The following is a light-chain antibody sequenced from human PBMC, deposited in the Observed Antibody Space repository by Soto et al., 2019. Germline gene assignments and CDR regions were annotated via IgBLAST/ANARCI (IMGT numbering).Light chain of an antibody. CDR3: QQYGSSPRT. V-gene: IGKV3-20*01. CDR2: GAS. J-gene: IGKJ1*01. Sequence: EIVLTQSPGTLSLSPGERATLSCRASQSVSSYLAWYQQRPGQAPRLLIYGASSRSTGIPDRFSGSGSGTDFTLTISKLEPKDFAVYYCQQYGSSPRTFGQGTKVEIK. CDR1: QSVSSY.